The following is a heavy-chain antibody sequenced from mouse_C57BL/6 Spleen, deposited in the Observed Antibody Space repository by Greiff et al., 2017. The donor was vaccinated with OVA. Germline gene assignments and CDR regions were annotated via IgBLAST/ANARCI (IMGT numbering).Heavy chain of an antibody. D-gene: IGHD2-2*01. CDR3: ARRGVYYGYDSYAMDY. Sequence: VQLQQSGAELMKPGASVKLSCKATGYTFTGYWIEWVKQRPGHGLEWIGEILPGSGSTNYNEKFKGKATFTADTSSNTAYMQLSSLTTEDTAMYYCARRGVYYGYDSYAMDYWGQGTSVTVSS. CDR1: GYTFTGYW. V-gene: IGHV1-9*01. CDR2: ILPGSGST. J-gene: IGHJ4*01.